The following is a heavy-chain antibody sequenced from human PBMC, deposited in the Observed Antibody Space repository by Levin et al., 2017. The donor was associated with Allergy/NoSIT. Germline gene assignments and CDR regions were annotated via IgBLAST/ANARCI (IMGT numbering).Heavy chain of an antibody. D-gene: IGHD2-2*03. V-gene: IGHV4-31*03. J-gene: IGHJ4*02. CDR2: IYYSGST. CDR1: GGSISGGGYH. Sequence: SSETLSLTCTVSGGSISGGGYHWTWIRQHPEKGLEWIGYIYYSGSTFYNPSLKSRLMISVDTSKNQFSLNVSSVTAADTAVYYCAREDGSTFDFCGQGALVTVAS. CDR3: AREDGSTFDF.